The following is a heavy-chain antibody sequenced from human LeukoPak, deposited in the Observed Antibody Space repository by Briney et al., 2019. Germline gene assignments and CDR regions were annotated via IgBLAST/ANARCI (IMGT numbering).Heavy chain of an antibody. CDR1: GFXFSNFA. V-gene: IGHV3-64D*06. Sequence: GGSLRLSCEASGFXFSNFAIHWVRQAPGKGLEYVSAISRNGDSTYYADSVKGRFTISRDNSKNTLYLQMSSLRTEDTAVYYCVNQISGWVYWGQGTLVTVSS. J-gene: IGHJ4*02. CDR3: VNQISGWVY. CDR2: ISRNGDST. D-gene: IGHD6-19*01.